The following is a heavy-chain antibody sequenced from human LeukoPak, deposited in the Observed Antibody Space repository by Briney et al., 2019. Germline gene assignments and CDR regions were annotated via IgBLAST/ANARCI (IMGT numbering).Heavy chain of an antibody. Sequence: SQTLSLTCAISGDSVSSNSATWTWIRQSPSRDLEWLGRTYRRSKWSNDYAVSLRGRISINPDTSKNQFSLQLNSVTPEDTAVYYCARGYGGATDCWGQGTLVTVSS. CDR2: TYRRSKWSN. CDR3: ARGYGGATDC. CDR1: GDSVSSNSAT. J-gene: IGHJ4*02. V-gene: IGHV6-1*01. D-gene: IGHD3-16*01.